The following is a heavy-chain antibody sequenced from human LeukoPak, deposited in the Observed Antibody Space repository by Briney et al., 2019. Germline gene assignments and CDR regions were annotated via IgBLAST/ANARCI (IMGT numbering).Heavy chain of an antibody. CDR1: GYTFSSYG. CDR3: ARENIPTIRGYCTGGSCALDF. V-gene: IGHV1-18*01. J-gene: IGHJ4*02. CDR2: ISGYNGNA. D-gene: IGHD2-15*01. Sequence: ASVKVSCKASGYTFSSYGISWVRQAPGQGLEWMEWISGYNGNANYAQKLQGRVTMTTDTSTSTAYMELRSLRSDDTAVYYCARENIPTIRGYCTGGSCALDFWGQGTLVTVSS.